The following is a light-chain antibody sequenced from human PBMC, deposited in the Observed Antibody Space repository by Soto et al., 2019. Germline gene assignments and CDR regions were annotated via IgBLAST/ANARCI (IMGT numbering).Light chain of an antibody. CDR2: GVK. J-gene: IGLJ3*02. V-gene: IGLV2-14*01. CDR1: GRDIGAYNY. CDR3: ATWDDGLNVGV. Sequence: QSALTQPASVSGSPGQSITISCTGSGRDIGAYNYVSWYQQHPGKAPKLIIYGVKNRPSGVSNRFSASKSAFTASLTISGLQAEDEADYFCATWDDGLNVGVFGGGTKVTV.